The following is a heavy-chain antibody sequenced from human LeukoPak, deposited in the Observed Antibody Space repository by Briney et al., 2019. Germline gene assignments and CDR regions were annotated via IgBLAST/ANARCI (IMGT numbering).Heavy chain of an antibody. D-gene: IGHD6-13*01. V-gene: IGHV3-21*01. CDR3: ARAFMYSSSWDDY. CDR1: GFTFSNYS. J-gene: IGHJ4*02. CDR2: ISSSSSYI. Sequence: GGPLRLSCAASGFTFSNYSMNWVRQAPGKGLDWVSSISSSSSYIYYADSVKGRFTISRDNAKNSLYLQMNSLRAEDTAVYYCARAFMYSSSWDDYWGQGTLVTVSS.